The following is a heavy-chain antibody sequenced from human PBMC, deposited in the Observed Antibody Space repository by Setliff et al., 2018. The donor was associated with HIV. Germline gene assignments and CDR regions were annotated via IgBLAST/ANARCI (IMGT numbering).Heavy chain of an antibody. Sequence: PSETLSLTCAVYGASFSGYYWAWIRQSPERGLEFIGEINHSGITNYNPSLKSRVTLSRDASKNQFFLKLTSVIAADTAIYYCARSPGGGRLPYFFDFWGQGTLVTVSS. CDR3: ARSPGGGRLPYFFDF. CDR1: GASFSGYY. D-gene: IGHD2-15*01. CDR2: INHSGIT. V-gene: IGHV4-34*10. J-gene: IGHJ4*02.